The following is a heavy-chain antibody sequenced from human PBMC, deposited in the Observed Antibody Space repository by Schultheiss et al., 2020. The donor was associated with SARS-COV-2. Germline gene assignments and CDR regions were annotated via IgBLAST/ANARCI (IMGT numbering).Heavy chain of an antibody. J-gene: IGHJ4*02. V-gene: IGHV3-21*04. CDR3: AKYLPYVVVPAAIDY. CDR2: ISSSSSYI. CDR1: GFTFSSYS. Sequence: GGSLRLSCAASGFTFSSYSMNWVRQAPGKGLEWVSSISSSSSYIYYADSVKGRFTISRDNAKNSLYLQMNSLRAEDTAVYYCAKYLPYVVVPAAIDYWGQGTLVTVSS. D-gene: IGHD2-2*01.